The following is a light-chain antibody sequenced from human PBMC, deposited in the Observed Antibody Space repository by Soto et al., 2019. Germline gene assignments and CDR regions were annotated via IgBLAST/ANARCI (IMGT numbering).Light chain of an antibody. CDR3: CSYAGSSSFNWV. V-gene: IGLV2-23*01. J-gene: IGLJ3*02. Sequence: QSVLTQPASVSGSPGQSITISCTGTSSDVGSYNLVSWYQQRPGKAPPLIISEGSKRPSGVSNRFSGSKSGTTASLTISGLQAEDEADYYCCSYAGSSSFNWVFGGGTKLTGL. CDR2: EGS. CDR1: SSDVGSYNL.